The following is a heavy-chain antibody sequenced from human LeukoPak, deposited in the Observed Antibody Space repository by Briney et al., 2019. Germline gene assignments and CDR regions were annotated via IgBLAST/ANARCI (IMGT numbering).Heavy chain of an antibody. V-gene: IGHV1-69*13. CDR2: IIPIFGTA. CDR3: ARDLDYYDSSGYAFDI. CDR1: GYTFTSYG. D-gene: IGHD3-22*01. Sequence: SVKVSCKASGYTFTSYGISWVRQAPGQGLEWMGGIIPIFGTANYAQKFQGRVTITADESTSTAYMELSSLRSEDTAVYYCARDLDYYDSSGYAFDIWGQGTMVTVSS. J-gene: IGHJ3*02.